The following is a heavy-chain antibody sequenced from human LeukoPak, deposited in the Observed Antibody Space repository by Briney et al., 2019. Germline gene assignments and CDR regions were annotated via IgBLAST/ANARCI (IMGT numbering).Heavy chain of an antibody. Sequence: SQTLSLTCTVSGGSISSGDYYWSWIRQPPGKGLEWIGYIYYSGSTYYNPSLKSRVTISVDTSKNQFSLKLSSVTAADTAVYYCARGRYSSSWYGYYYYMDVWGKGTTVTVSS. CDR3: ARGRYSSSWYGYYYYMDV. J-gene: IGHJ6*03. V-gene: IGHV4-30-4*08. CDR2: IYYSGST. D-gene: IGHD6-13*01. CDR1: GGSISSGDYY.